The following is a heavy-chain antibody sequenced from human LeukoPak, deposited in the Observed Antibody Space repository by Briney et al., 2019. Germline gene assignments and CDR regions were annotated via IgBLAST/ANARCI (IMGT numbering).Heavy chain of an antibody. J-gene: IGHJ6*03. CDR1: GGSISSSSYY. V-gene: IGHV4-39*07. CDR3: ARRTTARYYSYYYMDV. D-gene: IGHD1-1*01. CDR2: INHSGST. Sequence: SETLSLTCTVSGGSISSSSYYCSWIRQPPGKGLEWIGEINHSGSTNYNPSLKSRVTISVDTSKNQFSLKLSSVTAADTAVYYCARRTTARYYSYYYMDVWGKGTTVTITS.